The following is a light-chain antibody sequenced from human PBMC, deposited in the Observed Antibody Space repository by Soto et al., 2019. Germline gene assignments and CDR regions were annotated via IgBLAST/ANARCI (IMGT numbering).Light chain of an antibody. CDR2: AAS. J-gene: IGKJ4*01. V-gene: IGKV1-27*01. CDR3: QKHDNALVT. Sequence: EIVLTQSPSSLSASVGDRVTITCRASQGISDYLAWYQQKAGEVPKLLIYAASTLESGVPSRFSGRGSGTDFTLTISSLQPEDVATYYCQKHDNALVTFGGGTKVEIK. CDR1: QGISDY.